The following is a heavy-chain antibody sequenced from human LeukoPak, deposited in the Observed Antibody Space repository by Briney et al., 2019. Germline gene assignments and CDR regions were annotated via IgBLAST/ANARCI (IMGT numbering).Heavy chain of an antibody. CDR2: ISYDGKNE. J-gene: IGHJ4*02. Sequence: GGSLRLSCAASGFSFSNFGMHWVHQAPGKGLEWVAVISYDGKNEYYTDSVKGRFTISRDNAKNTLYLQMNSLRAEDTAVYYCAKQMAVDYFDYWGQGTLVTVSS. CDR3: AKQMAVDYFDY. V-gene: IGHV3-30*18. D-gene: IGHD5-24*01. CDR1: GFSFSNFG.